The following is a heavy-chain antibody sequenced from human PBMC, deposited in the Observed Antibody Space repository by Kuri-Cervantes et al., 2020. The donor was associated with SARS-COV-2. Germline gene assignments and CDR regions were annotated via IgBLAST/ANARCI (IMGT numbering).Heavy chain of an antibody. V-gene: IGHV3-30*04. CDR2: ISYDGSNK. CDR1: GFTFSSYA. J-gene: IGHJ4*02. D-gene: IGHD5/OR15-5a*01. Sequence: GGSLRLSCAASGFTFSSYAMHWVRQAPGKGLEWVAVISYDGSNKYYADSVKGRFTISRDNSKNTLYLQMNNLRVEDTGLYYCVRGLGDYWGQGVLVTVSS. CDR3: VRGLGDY.